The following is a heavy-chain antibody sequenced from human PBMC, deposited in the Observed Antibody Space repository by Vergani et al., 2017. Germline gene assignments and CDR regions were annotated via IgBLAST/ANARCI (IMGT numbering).Heavy chain of an antibody. CDR3: AKEGDGYCSGGSCYRDYYYYGMDV. J-gene: IGHJ6*02. D-gene: IGHD2-15*01. CDR1: GFTFSSYA. V-gene: IGHV3-23*01. CDR2: ISGSGGST. Sequence: EEQLLESGGGLVQPGGSLRLSCAASGFTFSSYAMSWVRQAPGKGLEWVSAISGSGGSTYYADSVKGRFTISRDNSKNTLYLQMNSLRAEDTAVYYCAKEGDGYCSGGSCYRDYYYYGMDVWGQGTTVTVSS.